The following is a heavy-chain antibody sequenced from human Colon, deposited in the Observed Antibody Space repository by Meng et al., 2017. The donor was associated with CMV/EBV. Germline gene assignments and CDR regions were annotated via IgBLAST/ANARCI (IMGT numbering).Heavy chain of an antibody. V-gene: IGHV1-46*01. CDR3: SRDTTT. Sequence: QEHLVQSGPEVKKPGASVKISCETSGYTFTTTYMHWVRQTPGQGLEWMGIIHCGSGATNFAPTFQGRITLTRDTSTRTGYLELSSLRSDDTAIYYCSRDTTTWGQGTMVTVSS. J-gene: IGHJ4*02. CDR1: GYTFTTTY. CDR2: IHCGSGAT. D-gene: IGHD1-1*01.